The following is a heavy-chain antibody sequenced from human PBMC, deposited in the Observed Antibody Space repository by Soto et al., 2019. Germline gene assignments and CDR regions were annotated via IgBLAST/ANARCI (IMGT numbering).Heavy chain of an antibody. J-gene: IGHJ4*01. CDR1: GYTFTSYA. V-gene: IGHV1-3*01. CDR3: ARVPGGSSSIVDY. CDR2: INAGNGNT. D-gene: IGHD2-15*01. Sequence: GASVKVSCKASGYTFTSYAMHWVRQAPGQRREWMGWINAGNGNTKYSQKFQGRVTITRDTSASTAYMELSSLRSEHTAVYYCARVPGGSSSIVDYWRHGTLVTVSS.